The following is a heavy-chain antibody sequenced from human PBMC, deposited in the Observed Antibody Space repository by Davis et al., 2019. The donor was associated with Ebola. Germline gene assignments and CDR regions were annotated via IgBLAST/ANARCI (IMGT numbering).Heavy chain of an antibody. V-gene: IGHV3-7*03. CDR3: AREGGGSWGY. CDR2: IKQDGSEK. J-gene: IGHJ4*02. CDR1: GFAFSSYW. D-gene: IGHD1-26*01. Sequence: PGGSLRLSCTASGFAFSSYWMSWVRQAPGKGLEWVANIKQDGSEKYYVDSVKGRFTVSSDNANNSVYLQLDSLRAEDTAVYYCAREGGGSWGYWGQGALVTVSS.